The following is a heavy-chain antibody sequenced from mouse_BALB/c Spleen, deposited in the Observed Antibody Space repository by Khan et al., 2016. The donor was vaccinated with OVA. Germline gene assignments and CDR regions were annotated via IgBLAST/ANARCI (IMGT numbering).Heavy chain of an antibody. CDR2: ISGDSNTI. CDR1: GFTFSSYG. CDR3: ATSYFHGYYFDY. D-gene: IGHD1-1*01. Sequence: EVELVESGGDLVQPGGSRKLSCAASGFTFSSYGMHWVRQAPEKGLEWVAYISGDSNTIYYADTVKGRFTISRDNPRNTLFLQMTSLMSEDTAMYYCATSYFHGYYFDYWGPGTTLTVYS. V-gene: IGHV5-17*02. J-gene: IGHJ2*01.